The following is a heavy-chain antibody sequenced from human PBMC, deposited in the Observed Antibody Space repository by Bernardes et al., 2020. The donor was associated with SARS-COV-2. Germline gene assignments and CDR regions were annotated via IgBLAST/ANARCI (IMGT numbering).Heavy chain of an antibody. CDR3: ATRGQHGTTYYYGSGIVF. J-gene: IGHJ4*02. Sequence: ASVKVSCKVSGYTLTELSMHWVRQAPGKGLEWMGGFDPEDGETIYAQKFQGRVTMTEDTSTDTAYMELSSLRSEDTAVYYCATRGQHGTTYYYGSGIVFWGQGTLVTVSS. CDR1: GYTLTELS. CDR2: FDPEDGET. D-gene: IGHD3-10*01. V-gene: IGHV1-24*01.